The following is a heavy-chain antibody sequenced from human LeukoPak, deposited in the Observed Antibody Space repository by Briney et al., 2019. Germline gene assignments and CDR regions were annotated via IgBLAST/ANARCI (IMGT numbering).Heavy chain of an antibody. D-gene: IGHD3-22*01. CDR2: IYYSGST. CDR1: GGSISSGDYY. V-gene: IGHV4-30-4*08. Sequence: SETLSLTCSVSGGSISSGDYYWSWIRQPPGRGLEWIGYIYYSGSTYYNPSLKSRVTISVGTSKNQFSLKLCSVTAADTAVYYCARVTVVVIISFDMWGQGTMVTVSS. CDR3: ARVTVVVIISFDM. J-gene: IGHJ3*02.